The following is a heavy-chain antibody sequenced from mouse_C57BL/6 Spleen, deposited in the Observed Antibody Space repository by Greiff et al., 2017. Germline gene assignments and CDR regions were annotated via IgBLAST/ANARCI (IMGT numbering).Heavy chain of an antibody. J-gene: IGHJ4*01. CDR1: GFTFSSYG. D-gene: IGHD3-2*02. CDR3: ARDSSGYVDYAMDY. V-gene: IGHV5-6*01. Sequence: EVQLQESGGDLVKPGGSLKLSCAASGFTFSSYGMSWVRQTPDKRLEWVATISSGGSYTYYPDSVKGRFTISRDNAKNTLYLQMSSLKSEDTAMYYCARDSSGYVDYAMDYWGQGTSVTVSS. CDR2: ISSGGSYT.